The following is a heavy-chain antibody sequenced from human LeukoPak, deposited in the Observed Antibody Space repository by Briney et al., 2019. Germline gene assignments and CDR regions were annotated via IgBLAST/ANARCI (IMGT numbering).Heavy chain of an antibody. CDR3: AKDRSSSWYGLLDY. CDR1: GFTFSSYA. V-gene: IGHV3-23*01. CDR2: ISGSGGST. D-gene: IGHD6-13*01. Sequence: PGGSLRLSCAASGFTFSSYAMSWVRQAPGKGLEWVSGISGSGGSTYYADSVKGRFTISRDNSRNTLYLQMNSPRAEDTAVYYCAKDRSSSWYGLLDYWGQGTLVTVSS. J-gene: IGHJ4*02.